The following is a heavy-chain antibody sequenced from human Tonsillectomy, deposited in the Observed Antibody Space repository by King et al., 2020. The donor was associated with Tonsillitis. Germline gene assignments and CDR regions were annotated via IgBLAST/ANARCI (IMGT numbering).Heavy chain of an antibody. CDR1: GYTFTSYG. CDR3: ASATLYCSRGSCLSYGACDI. V-gene: IGHV1-18*04. D-gene: IGHD2-15*01. Sequence: QLVQSGAEVKKPGASVKVSCKTSGYTFTSYGISWVRQAPGQGLEWMGWISAYNGNTNYAQKLQGRVTMTTDTSTSTAYMELRSLRSDDTAVYYCASATLYCSRGSCLSYGACDIWGRGTMVTVSS. CDR2: ISAYNGNT. J-gene: IGHJ3*02.